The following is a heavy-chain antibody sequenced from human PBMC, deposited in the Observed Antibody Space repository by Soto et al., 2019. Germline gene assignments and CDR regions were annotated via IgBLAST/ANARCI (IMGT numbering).Heavy chain of an antibody. V-gene: IGHV1-69*01. CDR3: ATHYYGSGSYFMYYFDY. J-gene: IGHJ4*02. CDR1: GGTFSSYA. D-gene: IGHD3-10*01. Sequence: QVQLVQSGAEVKKPGSSVKVSCKASGGTFSSYAISWVRQAPGQGLEWMGGIIPIFGTANYAQKFQGRVTITADESTRTAYMELSSLRSEDPAVYYCATHYYGSGSYFMYYFDYWGQGTLVPVSS. CDR2: IIPIFGTA.